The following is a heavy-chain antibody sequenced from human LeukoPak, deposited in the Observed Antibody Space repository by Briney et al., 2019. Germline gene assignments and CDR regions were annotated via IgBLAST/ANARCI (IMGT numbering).Heavy chain of an antibody. V-gene: IGHV4-31*03. J-gene: IGHJ5*02. CDR3: ARHPQQLVRYVDWFDP. D-gene: IGHD6-13*01. Sequence: PSETLSLTCTVSGGSVSSGGYYWRWLRQHPGKGPEWIGYIFYSGSTHYNPSLKSRVTISADTSKNQFSLKLSSVTAADTAVYYCARHPQQLVRYVDWFDPWGQGTLVTVSS. CDR1: GGSVSSGGYY. CDR2: IFYSGST.